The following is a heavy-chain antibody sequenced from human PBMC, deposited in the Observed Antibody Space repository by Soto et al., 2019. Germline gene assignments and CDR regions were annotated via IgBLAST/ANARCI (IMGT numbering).Heavy chain of an antibody. Sequence: EVQLLECGGGLVQPGGSLRLSCEASGFTFSSYAMSWVRQAPGKGLEWGSAICGSGGSTSYADSVKGRLTISRDNSKNTLYLQMNRLSTEDTAVYYRAKYMITFGGVIEPFDYWGQGTLVTVSS. D-gene: IGHD3-16*02. CDR1: GFTFSSYA. J-gene: IGHJ4*02. CDR2: ICGSGGST. CDR3: AKYMITFGGVIEPFDY. V-gene: IGHV3-23*01.